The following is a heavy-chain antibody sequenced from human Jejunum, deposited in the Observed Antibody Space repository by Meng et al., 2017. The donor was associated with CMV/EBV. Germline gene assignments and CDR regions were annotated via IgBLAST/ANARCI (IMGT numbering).Heavy chain of an antibody. CDR3: TRRKTDTGWVY. CDR2: INPKNGGP. Sequence: CKTSGYDFTDDYIQWVRQAPGQAPEWMGWINPKNGGPRYAAKFQGRVTLTSDTSLNTAFLDLSGLTSDDTAVYYCTRRKTDTGWVYWGQGTLVTVSS. D-gene: IGHD1-14*01. J-gene: IGHJ4*02. V-gene: IGHV1-2*02. CDR1: GYDFTDDY.